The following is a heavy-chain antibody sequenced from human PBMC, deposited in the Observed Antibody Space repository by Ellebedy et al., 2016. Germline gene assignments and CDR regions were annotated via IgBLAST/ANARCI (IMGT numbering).Heavy chain of an antibody. CDR3: ARGPSGWWWGNYGMDV. J-gene: IGHJ6*02. CDR2: MNPNSGNT. D-gene: IGHD2-21*01. CDR1: GYTFTSYD. Sequence: ASVKVSCKASGYTFTSYDINWVRQATGQGLEWMGWMNPNSGNTGYAQKFQGRVTMTRNTSISTAYMELSSLRSEDTAVYYCARGPSGWWWGNYGMDVWGQGTTVTVSS. V-gene: IGHV1-8*01.